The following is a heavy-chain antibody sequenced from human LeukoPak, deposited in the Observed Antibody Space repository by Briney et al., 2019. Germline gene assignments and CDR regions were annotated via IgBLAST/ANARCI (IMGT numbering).Heavy chain of an antibody. V-gene: IGHV3-30*02. Sequence: PGGSLRLSCAASGFTFSSYGMHWVRQAPGKGLEWVAFIRYDGSKKYYADSVKGRFTISRDNAKNSLYLQMNSLRAEDTAVYYCARDQGYGDLNWGQGTLVTVSS. J-gene: IGHJ4*02. CDR2: IRYDGSKK. D-gene: IGHD4-17*01. CDR1: GFTFSSYG. CDR3: ARDQGYGDLN.